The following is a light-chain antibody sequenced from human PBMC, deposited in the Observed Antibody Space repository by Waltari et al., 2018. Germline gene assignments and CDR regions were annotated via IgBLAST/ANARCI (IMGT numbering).Light chain of an antibody. Sequence: DIQMTQSPSSLSASVGDRVTITCRASQSISSYLNWYQKKPGKAPKLLIYAASSLQSGVPSRFSGSGSGTDFTLTISSLQPEDFATYYCQQSYSTPPMYTFGQGTKLELK. J-gene: IGKJ2*01. CDR2: AAS. V-gene: IGKV1-39*01. CDR3: QQSYSTPPMYT. CDR1: QSISSY.